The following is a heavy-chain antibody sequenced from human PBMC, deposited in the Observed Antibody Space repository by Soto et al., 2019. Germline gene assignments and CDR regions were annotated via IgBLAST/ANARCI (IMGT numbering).Heavy chain of an antibody. CDR1: GGSISSYY. D-gene: IGHD3-22*01. J-gene: IGHJ5*01. V-gene: IGHV4-59*08. CDR3: ASYPHYYDSSGYYYWTNWFDS. CDR2: IYYSGST. Sequence: NPSETLSLTCTVSGGSISSYYWSWIRQPPGKGLERIGYIYYSGSTNYNPSLKSRVTISVDTSKNQFSLKLSSVTAADTAVYYCASYPHYYDSSGYYYWTNWFDSWGQGTLVTVSS.